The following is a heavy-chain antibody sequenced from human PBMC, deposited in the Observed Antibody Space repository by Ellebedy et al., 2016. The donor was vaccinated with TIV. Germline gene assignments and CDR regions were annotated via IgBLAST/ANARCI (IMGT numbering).Heavy chain of an antibody. CDR2: IIPIFGTA. J-gene: IGHJ4*02. CDR3: ALGLDPMVRGVIIDDYFDY. V-gene: IGHV1-69*13. CDR1: GGTFSSYA. D-gene: IGHD3-10*01. Sequence: ASVKVSCKASGGTFSSYAISWVRQAPGQGLEWMGGIIPIFGTANYAQKFQGRVTITADESTSTAYMELSSLRSEDTAVYYCALGLDPMVRGVIIDDYFDYWGQGTLVTVSS.